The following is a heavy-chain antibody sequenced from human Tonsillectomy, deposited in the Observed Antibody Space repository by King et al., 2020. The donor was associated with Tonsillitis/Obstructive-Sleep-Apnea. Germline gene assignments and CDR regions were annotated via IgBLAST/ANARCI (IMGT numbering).Heavy chain of an antibody. V-gene: IGHV4-4*07. CDR1: CGSISSYY. Sequence: LQLQESGPGLVKPSETLSLTCTVSCGSISSYYWSWIRQPAGKGLEWIGRIYTSGSTNYNPSLKSRVTMSVDTSKNQFSLKLSSVTAADTAVYYCARGTYYDFWSGYYWAPTYYGMDVWGQGTTVTVSS. CDR2: IYTSGST. CDR3: ARGTYYDFWSGYYWAPTYYGMDV. J-gene: IGHJ6*02. D-gene: IGHD3-3*01.